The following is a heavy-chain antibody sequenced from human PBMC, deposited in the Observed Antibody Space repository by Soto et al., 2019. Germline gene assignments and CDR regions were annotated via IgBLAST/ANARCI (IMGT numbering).Heavy chain of an antibody. D-gene: IGHD3-10*02. CDR3: AKDPTPRDFLFIHYFDS. Sequence: HPGGSLRLSCAASGLTSGPYGMTWVRQAPGRGLEWVSTISGSGFSTHYAESVQGRSTISRDNSKNTMHLQMNSLRVEDTAVYYCAKDPTPRDFLFIHYFDSWGQGSLVTV. V-gene: IGHV3-23*01. J-gene: IGHJ4*02. CDR2: ISGSGFST. CDR1: GLTSGPYG.